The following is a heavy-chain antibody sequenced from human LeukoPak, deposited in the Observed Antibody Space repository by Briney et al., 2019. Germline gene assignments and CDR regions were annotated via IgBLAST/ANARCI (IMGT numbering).Heavy chain of an antibody. V-gene: IGHV3-21*01. CDR3: ARYFGEGGSLDY. D-gene: IGHD1-26*01. Sequence: GGSLRLSRAASGFTFSSYSMNWVRQAPGKGLEWVSSISRSSSYIYYADSVKGRFTIYRDNAKNSLYLQMNSLRAEDTAVYYCARYFGEGGSLDYWGQGTLVTVSS. CDR1: GFTFSSYS. J-gene: IGHJ4*02. CDR2: ISRSSSYI.